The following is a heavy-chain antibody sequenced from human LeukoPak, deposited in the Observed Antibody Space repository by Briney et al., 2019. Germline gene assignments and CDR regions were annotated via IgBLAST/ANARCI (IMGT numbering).Heavy chain of an antibody. CDR2: INPNSGGT. CDR1: GYTFTGYY. CDR3: AREGEGYCSGGSCYFLRY. D-gene: IGHD2-15*01. Sequence: GASVKVSCKASGYTFTGYYMHWVRQAPGQGLEWMGWINPNSGGTNYAQKFQGRVTMTRDTSISTVYMELSSLRSEDTAVYYCAREGEGYCSGGSCYFLRYWGQGTLVTVSS. V-gene: IGHV1-2*02. J-gene: IGHJ4*02.